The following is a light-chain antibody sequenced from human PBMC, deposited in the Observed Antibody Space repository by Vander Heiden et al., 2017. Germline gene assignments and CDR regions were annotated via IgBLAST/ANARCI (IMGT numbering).Light chain of an antibody. J-gene: IGLJ2*01. CDR1: SSNIGSNY. V-gene: IGLV1-47*01. CDR2: RNN. Sequence: QSVLTQPPSASGTPGQRVTISCSGSSSNIGSNYVYWYQQLPGTAPKLLIYRNNQRPSGVPDRFSGSKSGTSASLAISGLRSVDEADYYCAAWDDSLRAGVFGGGTKLTVL. CDR3: AAWDDSLRAGV.